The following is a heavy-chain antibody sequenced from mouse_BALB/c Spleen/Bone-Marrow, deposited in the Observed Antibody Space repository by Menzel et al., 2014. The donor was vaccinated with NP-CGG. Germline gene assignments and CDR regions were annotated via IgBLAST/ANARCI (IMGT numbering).Heavy chain of an antibody. CDR3: TRKGALITHYYAMDY. V-gene: IGHV5-17*02. J-gene: IGHJ4*01. CDR2: ISSGSSTI. D-gene: IGHD2-4*01. CDR1: GFTFSSFG. Sequence: EVQLVESGGGLVQPGGSRKLSCAASGFTFSSFGMHWVRQAPEKGLEWVAYISSGSSTIYYADTVKGRFTTSRDNPKSTLFLQMTSLRSEDTAMYYCTRKGALITHYYAMDYWGQGTSVTVSS.